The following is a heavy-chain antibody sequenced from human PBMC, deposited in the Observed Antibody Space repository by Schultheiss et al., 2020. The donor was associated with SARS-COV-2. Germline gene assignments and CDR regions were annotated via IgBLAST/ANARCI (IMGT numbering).Heavy chain of an antibody. J-gene: IGHJ4*02. CDR2: IYTSGST. CDR3: AKGDTMIVVVITIDY. Sequence: SETLSLTCTVSGGSISSGSYYWSWIRQPAGKGLEWIGRIYTSGSTMCSFSLKSPVTISVDTSKNQFSLKLSSVTAADTAVYYCAKGDTMIVVVITIDYWGQGALVTVSS. D-gene: IGHD3-22*01. V-gene: IGHV4-61*02. CDR1: GGSISSGSYY.